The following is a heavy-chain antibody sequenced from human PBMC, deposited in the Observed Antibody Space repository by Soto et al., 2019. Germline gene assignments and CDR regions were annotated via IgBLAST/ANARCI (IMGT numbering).Heavy chain of an antibody. Sequence: GASVKLSCKACGGTFSSDSISWVLQAPVQVVEWVAWVIPIFGTANYAQKCQGRATITADESTSKAYMELSSLRSEDTAVYYCARSSHRRSLIAYSSSFYYYGMDVWGQGTTVTVSS. CDR2: VIPIFGTA. CDR1: GGTFSSDS. J-gene: IGHJ6*02. D-gene: IGHD6-6*01. V-gene: IGHV1-69*13. CDR3: ARSSHRRSLIAYSSSFYYYGMDV.